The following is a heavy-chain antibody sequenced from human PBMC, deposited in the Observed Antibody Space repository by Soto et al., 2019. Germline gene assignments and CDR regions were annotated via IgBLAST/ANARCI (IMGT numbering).Heavy chain of an antibody. CDR1: GFTFSGSS. CDR2: IRSKANSYAT. Sequence: AGGSLRLSCAASGFTFSGSSIHWVRQASWKGLEWVGRIRSKANSYATAYAASVKGRFTISRDDSKNTAYLQMNSLKTEDTAVYYCTRRNSSSCSTGMDVWGQGTTVTVSS. J-gene: IGHJ6*02. D-gene: IGHD2-2*01. V-gene: IGHV3-73*01. CDR3: TRRNSSSCSTGMDV.